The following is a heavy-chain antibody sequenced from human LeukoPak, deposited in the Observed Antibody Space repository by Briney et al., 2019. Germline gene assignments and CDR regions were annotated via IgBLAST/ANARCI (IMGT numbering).Heavy chain of an antibody. Sequence: ASVKASCKVSGYTLTELSMHWVRQAPGKGLEWMGGFDPEDGETIYAQKFQGRVTMTEDTSTDTAYMELSSLRSEDTAVYYCATVEVDSVVRFLEWLSRSYYFDYWGQGTLVTVSS. CDR2: FDPEDGET. CDR3: ATVEVDSVVRFLEWLSRSYYFDY. J-gene: IGHJ4*02. V-gene: IGHV1-24*01. D-gene: IGHD3-3*01. CDR1: GYTLTELS.